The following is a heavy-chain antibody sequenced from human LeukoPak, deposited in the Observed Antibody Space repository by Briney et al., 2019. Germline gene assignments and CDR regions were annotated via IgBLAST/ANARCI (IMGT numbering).Heavy chain of an antibody. CDR3: ASLYSSGFPDY. CDR1: GYTFTSYY. V-gene: IGHV1-46*01. Sequence: ASVKVSCKASGYTFTSYYMHWVRQAPGQGLAWMGIINPSGGSTSYAQKFQGRVTMTRDTSTSTVYMELSSLRSEDTAVYYCASLYSSGFPDYWGQGTLVTVSS. D-gene: IGHD6-19*01. J-gene: IGHJ4*02. CDR2: INPSGGST.